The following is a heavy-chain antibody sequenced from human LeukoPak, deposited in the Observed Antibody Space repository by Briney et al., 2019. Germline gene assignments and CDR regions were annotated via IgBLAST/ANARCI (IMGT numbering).Heavy chain of an antibody. CDR2: IYSGGST. V-gene: IGHV3-66*01. CDR1: GFTVGSNY. CDR3: ARAASGGGSYHREPYYFDY. Sequence: GGSLRLSCAASGFTVGSNYMSWVRQAPGRGLEWVSVIYSGGSTYYADSVKGRFTISRDNSKNTLYLQMNSLRAEDTAVYYCARAASGGGSYHREPYYFDYWGQGTLVTVSS. J-gene: IGHJ4*02. D-gene: IGHD1-26*01.